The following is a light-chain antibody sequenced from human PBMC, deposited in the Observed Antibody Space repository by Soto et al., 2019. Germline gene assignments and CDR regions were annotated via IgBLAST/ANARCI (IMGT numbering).Light chain of an antibody. CDR1: QGIRND. Sequence: AIQMTQSPSSLYASVGDRVTITCRASQGIRNDLGWYQQKPGKAPKLLIYAASSLQSGVPPRFSGSVSGTDFTLTISSLQPEDFATYYCLQLYNYPWTFGQGTKVEIQ. CDR2: AAS. CDR3: LQLYNYPWT. J-gene: IGKJ1*01. V-gene: IGKV1-6*01.